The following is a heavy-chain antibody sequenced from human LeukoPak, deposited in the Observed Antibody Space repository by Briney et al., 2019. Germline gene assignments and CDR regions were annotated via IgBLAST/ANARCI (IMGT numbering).Heavy chain of an antibody. D-gene: IGHD3-10*01. Sequence: GRSLRLYCAASGFTFSSYAMHWDRQAPGKGLEWVAVISYDGSNRYYADSVKGRFTISRDNSKNTLYLQLNSLRAEDTAVYYCARDDYYGAGGWGQGTLVTVSS. CDR2: ISYDGSNR. J-gene: IGHJ4*02. CDR3: ARDDYYGAGG. CDR1: GFTFSSYA. V-gene: IGHV3-30*04.